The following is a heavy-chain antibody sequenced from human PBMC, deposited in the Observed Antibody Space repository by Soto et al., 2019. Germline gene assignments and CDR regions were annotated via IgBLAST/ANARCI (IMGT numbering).Heavy chain of an antibody. D-gene: IGHD2-8*01. CDR2: IYYSGST. Sequence: SETLSLTCTVSGGSISSSSYYWGWIRQPPGKGLEWIGSIYYSGSTYYNPSLKSRVTISVDTSKNQFSLKLSSVTAADTAVFYCARQLRYAPGRVDPFDYWGQGTLVTVSS. J-gene: IGHJ4*02. CDR3: ARQLRYAPGRVDPFDY. V-gene: IGHV4-39*01. CDR1: GGSISSSSYY.